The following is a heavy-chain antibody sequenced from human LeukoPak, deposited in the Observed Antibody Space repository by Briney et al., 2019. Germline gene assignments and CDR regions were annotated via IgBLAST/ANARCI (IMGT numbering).Heavy chain of an antibody. V-gene: IGHV3-23*01. CDR3: AKAQVRGVVPGGHFDY. CDR1: GFTFSSYA. D-gene: IGHD3-10*01. Sequence: GWSLRLSCAASGFTFSSYAMSWVRQAPGEGLEWVSGISGTGASTYYADSVKGRFTISRDNSKNTLYLQMNSLRVEDTAVYYCAKAQVRGVVPGGHFDYWGQGTLVTVSS. CDR2: ISGTGAST. J-gene: IGHJ4*02.